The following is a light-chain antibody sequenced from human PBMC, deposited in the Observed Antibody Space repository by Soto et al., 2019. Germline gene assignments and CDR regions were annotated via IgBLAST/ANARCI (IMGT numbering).Light chain of an antibody. Sequence: EIVLSQSPATLSLSPGERATLSCRASQSVSSYLAWYQLKPGQAPRLLIHDATKRATDIQDRFSGSGAGTDFTLTISSLEREDFAVYYCHQRSHWPPPWTVGQENKV. V-gene: IGKV3-11*01. J-gene: IGKJ1*01. CDR1: QSVSSY. CDR2: DAT. CDR3: HQRSHWPPPWT.